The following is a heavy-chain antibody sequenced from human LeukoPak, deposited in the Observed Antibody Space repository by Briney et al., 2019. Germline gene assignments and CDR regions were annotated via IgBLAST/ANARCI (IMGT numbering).Heavy chain of an antibody. CDR2: ISYDGSNK. Sequence: SGGSLRLSCAASGFTFSSYAMHWVRQAPGKGLEWVAVISYDGSNKYYADSVKGRFTISRDNSKNTLYLQTNSLRAEDTAVYYCARAKRGSYDYWGQGTLVTVSS. CDR3: ARAKRGSYDY. V-gene: IGHV3-30*01. J-gene: IGHJ4*02. CDR1: GFTFSSYA. D-gene: IGHD1-26*01.